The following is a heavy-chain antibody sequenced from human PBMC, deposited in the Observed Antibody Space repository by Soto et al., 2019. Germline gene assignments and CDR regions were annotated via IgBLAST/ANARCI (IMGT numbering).Heavy chain of an antibody. CDR1: GFTVSSNY. J-gene: IGHJ5*02. CDR3: VKEGRLAVGGLDL. Sequence: GGSLRLSCAASGFTVSSNYMSWVRQAPGKGLEWVSVSYSGGSIYYADSVKGRFSISRDNSKNTLSLQMDSLRVEDTAIYYCVKEGRLAVGGLDLWGQGALVTVSS. V-gene: IGHV3-53*01. D-gene: IGHD3-10*01. CDR2: SYSGGSI.